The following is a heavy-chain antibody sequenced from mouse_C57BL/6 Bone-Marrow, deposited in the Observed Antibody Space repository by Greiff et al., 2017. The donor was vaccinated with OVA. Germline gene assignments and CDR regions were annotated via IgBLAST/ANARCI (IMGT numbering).Heavy chain of an antibody. Sequence: VKLMESGPGLVQPSQSLSITCTVSGFSLTSYGVHWVRQSPGKGLEWLGVIWSGGSTDYNAAFISRLSISKDNSKSQVFFKMNSLQADDTAIYYCAREDSNYLAWFAYWGQGTLVTVSA. CDR3: AREDSNYLAWFAY. V-gene: IGHV2-2*01. CDR1: GFSLTSYG. D-gene: IGHD2-5*01. J-gene: IGHJ3*01. CDR2: IWSGGST.